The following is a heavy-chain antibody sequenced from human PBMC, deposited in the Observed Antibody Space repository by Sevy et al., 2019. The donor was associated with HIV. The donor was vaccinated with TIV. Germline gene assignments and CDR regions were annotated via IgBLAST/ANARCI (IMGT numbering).Heavy chain of an antibody. D-gene: IGHD3-22*01. CDR2: INPNSDGT. Sequence: ASVKVSCKTSASTFTAYYMHWLRQAPGQGLEWMGWINPNSDGTKYAQRFQGRVSMTADTSISTAYMELSRLTSDDTAVYYCATTKDYYESSGCPFDYWGQGTLVTVSS. J-gene: IGHJ4*02. CDR1: ASTFTAYY. CDR3: ATTKDYYESSGCPFDY. V-gene: IGHV1-2*02.